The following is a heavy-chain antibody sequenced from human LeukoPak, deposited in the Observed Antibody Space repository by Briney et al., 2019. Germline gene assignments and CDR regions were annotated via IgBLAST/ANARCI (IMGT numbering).Heavy chain of an antibody. V-gene: IGHV4-59*01. CDR2: IYYSGST. Sequence: SETLSLTCTVSGGSISSYYWSWIRQPPGKGLEWIGYIYYSGSTNYNPSLKSRVTISVDTSKNQFSLKLSSVTAADTAVYYCARAEEWLNYYYMDVWGKGTTVTVSS. CDR3: ARAEEWLNYYYMDV. D-gene: IGHD3-3*01. CDR1: GGSISSYY. J-gene: IGHJ6*03.